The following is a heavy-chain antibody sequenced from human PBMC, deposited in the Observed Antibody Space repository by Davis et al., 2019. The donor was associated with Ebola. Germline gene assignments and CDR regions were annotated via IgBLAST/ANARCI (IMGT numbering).Heavy chain of an antibody. Sequence: SVKVSCKASGGTFSSYAISWVRQAPGQGLEWMGRIIPILGIANYAQKFQGRVTMTRDTAANTIYMELNSLRFEDTAVYYCTRGENDGSGNYVGDYWGQGTLVTVSS. J-gene: IGHJ4*02. CDR1: GGTFSSYA. CDR2: IIPILGIA. CDR3: TRGENDGSGNYVGDY. D-gene: IGHD3-10*01. V-gene: IGHV1-69*04.